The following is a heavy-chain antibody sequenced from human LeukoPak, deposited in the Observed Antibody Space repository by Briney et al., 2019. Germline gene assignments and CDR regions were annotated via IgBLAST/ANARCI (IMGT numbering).Heavy chain of an antibody. CDR2: ISVYNGNT. J-gene: IGHJ3*01. V-gene: IGHV1-18*04. CDR3: ARAFALGGAMVTSYWFDP. CDR1: GYTFTGYY. D-gene: IGHD5-18*01. Sequence: ASVKVSCKASGYTFTGYYMHWVRQAPGQGLEWMGWISVYNGNTYYAQKLQGRVSMTTDTSTSTAYMELRSLRSDDTAVYYCARAFALGGAMVTSYWFDPWGQGTMVTVSS.